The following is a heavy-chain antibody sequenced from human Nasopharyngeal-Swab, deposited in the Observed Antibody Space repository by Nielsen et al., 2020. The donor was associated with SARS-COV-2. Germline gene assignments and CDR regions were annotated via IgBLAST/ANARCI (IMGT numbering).Heavy chain of an antibody. V-gene: IGHV2-5*01. D-gene: IGHD6-13*01. CDR2: IYWNDDK. CDR3: AHSPAYSSSWSAEYFDY. J-gene: IGHJ4*02. Sequence: RQAPGKALEWLALIYWNDDKRYGPSLKSRPTITKDTSKNQVVLTMTNMDPVDTATYYCAHSPAYSSSWSAEYFDYWGQGTLVTVSS.